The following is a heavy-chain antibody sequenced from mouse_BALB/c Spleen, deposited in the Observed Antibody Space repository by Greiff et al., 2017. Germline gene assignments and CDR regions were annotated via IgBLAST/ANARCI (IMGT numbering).Heavy chain of an antibody. D-gene: IGHD2-1*01. Sequence: EVNVVESGGGLVQPGGSRKLSCAASGFTFSDYGMAWVRQAPGKGPEWVAFISNLAYSIYYADTVTGRFTISRENAKNTLYLEMSSLRSEDTAMYYCARVYGNYDYYAMDYWGQGTSVTVSS. CDR3: ARVYGNYDYYAMDY. CDR1: GFTFSDYG. J-gene: IGHJ4*01. V-gene: IGHV5-15*02. CDR2: ISNLAYSI.